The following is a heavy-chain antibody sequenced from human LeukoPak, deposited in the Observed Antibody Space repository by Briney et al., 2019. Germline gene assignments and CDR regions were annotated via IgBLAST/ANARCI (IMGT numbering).Heavy chain of an antibody. D-gene: IGHD3-9*01. CDR3: AKWGPYDTLTGRIN. CDR1: GFTFSNYW. V-gene: IGHV3-7*03. Sequence: GGSLRLSCAASGFTFSNYWMSWVRQAPGKGLEWVANIKQDGSEKYYVDSVKGRFTISRDNAKNSLYLQMNSLRAEDTAVYYCAKWGPYDTLTGRINWGQGTLVTVSS. CDR2: IKQDGSEK. J-gene: IGHJ4*02.